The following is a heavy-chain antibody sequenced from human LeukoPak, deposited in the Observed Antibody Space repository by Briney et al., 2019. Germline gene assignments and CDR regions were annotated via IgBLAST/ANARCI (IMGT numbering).Heavy chain of an antibody. CDR2: INPNSGDT. Sequence: ASVKVSSKASGYIFIGYYIHWVRQAPGQGLEWMGWINPNSGDTNYAQKFQGRVTMTRDTSISTAYMELTRLRSDDTAVYYCARDLDPWGQGTLVTVSS. V-gene: IGHV1-2*02. J-gene: IGHJ5*02. CDR3: ARDLDP. CDR1: GYIFIGYY.